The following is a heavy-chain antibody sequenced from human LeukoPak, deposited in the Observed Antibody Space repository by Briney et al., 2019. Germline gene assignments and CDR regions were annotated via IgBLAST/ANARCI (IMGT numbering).Heavy chain of an antibody. CDR2: IHPGDTDT. CDR3: ARRETYYDSSGSYYHFHY. J-gene: IGHJ4*02. D-gene: IGHD3-22*01. CDR1: GYSFSTYW. V-gene: IGHV5-51*01. Sequence: KTGESLKISCKGSGYSFSTYWIGWVRQMPGKGLEWMGIIHPGDTDTRYSPSFQGQVTISADKSISTAYLQWSTLKASDTAMYYCARRETYYDSSGSYYHFHYWGQGTLVTVFS.